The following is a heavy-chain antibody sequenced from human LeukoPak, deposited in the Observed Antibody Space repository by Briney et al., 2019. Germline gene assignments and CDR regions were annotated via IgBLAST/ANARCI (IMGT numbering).Heavy chain of an antibody. J-gene: IGHJ4*02. CDR3: ARTGGYSGYDTPDY. CDR2: INPNSGGT. Sequence: ASVKVSCKASGYTFTSYYMHWVRQAPGQGLEWMGWINPNSGGTNYAQKFQGRVTMTRDTSISTAYMELSRLRSDDTAVYYCARTGGYSGYDTPDYWGQGTLVTVSS. D-gene: IGHD5-12*01. V-gene: IGHV1-2*02. CDR1: GYTFTSYY.